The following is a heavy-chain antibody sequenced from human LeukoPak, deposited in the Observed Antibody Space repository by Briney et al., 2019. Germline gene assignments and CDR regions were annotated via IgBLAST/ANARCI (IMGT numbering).Heavy chain of an antibody. CDR2: IYYSGST. CDR1: GGSISSYY. CDR3: ARFRGGAADY. J-gene: IGHJ4*02. Sequence: PSETLSLTCTVSGGSISSYYWSWIRQPPGKGLEWIGYIYYSGSTNYNPSLKSRVTISVDTSKNQFSLKLSSVTAADTAVYYCARFRGGAADYWGQGTLVTVSS. V-gene: IGHV4-59*01. D-gene: IGHD6-13*01.